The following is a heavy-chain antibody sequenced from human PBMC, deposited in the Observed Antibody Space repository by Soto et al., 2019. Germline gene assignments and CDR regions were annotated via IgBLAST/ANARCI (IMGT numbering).Heavy chain of an antibody. Sequence: SVKVSCKASGGTFSSYAINWVRQAPVQGLEMMGGVIPIFGTATYAQKCQGRVTITADESTSRAYRELSSLRSEDTAVYYCARDEGHYDSSGYYYSPCYPWRQETLVTVSS. CDR2: VIPIFGTA. J-gene: IGHJ5*02. V-gene: IGHV1-69*13. CDR1: GGTFSSYA. D-gene: IGHD3-22*01. CDR3: ARDEGHYDSSGYYYSPCYP.